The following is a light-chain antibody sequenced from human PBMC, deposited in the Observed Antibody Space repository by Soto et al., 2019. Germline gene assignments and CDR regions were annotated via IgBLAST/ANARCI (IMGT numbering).Light chain of an antibody. CDR2: LGS. Sequence: IVMTQSPLSLPVTPGEPASISCRSSQSLLHSNGYNYLDWYLQKPGQSPQLLIYLGSNRASGVPDMFSGSGSGTDFTLKISRVEAEDVGFSYCMQALQTRNTFGQGTKLEIK. V-gene: IGKV2-28*01. CDR3: MQALQTRNT. J-gene: IGKJ2*01. CDR1: QSLLHSNGYNY.